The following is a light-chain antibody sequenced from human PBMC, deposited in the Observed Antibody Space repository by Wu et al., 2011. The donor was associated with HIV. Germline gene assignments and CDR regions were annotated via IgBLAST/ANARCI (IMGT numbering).Light chain of an antibody. CDR3: QQSYSTPRT. CDR2: KAS. V-gene: IGKV1-5*03. CDR1: SW. J-gene: IGKJ1*01. Sequence: SWLAWYQQKPGKAPKLLIYKASTLQSGSHQGSAAVDLGQKFTLTITSLQPDDFATYYCQQSYSTPRTFGQGTKVEIK.